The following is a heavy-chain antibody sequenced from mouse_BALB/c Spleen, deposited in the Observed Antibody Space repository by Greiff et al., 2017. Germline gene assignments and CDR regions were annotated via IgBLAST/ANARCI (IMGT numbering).Heavy chain of an antibody. CDR2: IYPSDSYT. CDR3: TRSYYYGSSYYAMDY. CDR1: GYTFTSYW. V-gene: IGHV1-69*02. Sequence: VQLQQPGAELVRPGASVKLSCKASGYTFTSYWINWVKQRPGQGLEWIGNIYPSDSYTNYNQKFKDKATLTVDKSSSTAYMQLSSPTSEDSAVYYCTRSYYYGSSYYAMDYWGQGTSVTVSS. D-gene: IGHD1-1*01. J-gene: IGHJ4*01.